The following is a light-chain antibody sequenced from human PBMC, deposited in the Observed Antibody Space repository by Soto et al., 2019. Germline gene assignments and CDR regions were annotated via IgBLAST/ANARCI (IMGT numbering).Light chain of an antibody. CDR2: AAS. J-gene: IGKJ3*01. Sequence: DIQMTQSPSSLSASVGDRVTITCRASQGISNYLAWYQQKPGKVPKLLIYAASTLQSGVPSRFSGSGSGTDFTPTISSLQPEDVATYSCQKYTSALLTFGPGTKVDIK. V-gene: IGKV1-27*01. CDR3: QKYTSALLT. CDR1: QGISNY.